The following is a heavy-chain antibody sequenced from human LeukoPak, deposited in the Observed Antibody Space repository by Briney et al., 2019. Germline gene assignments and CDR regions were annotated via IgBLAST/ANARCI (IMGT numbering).Heavy chain of an antibody. V-gene: IGHV3-7*01. Sequence: GALRLSCAASGFTFSSYWMSWVRQAPGKGLEWVANIKQDGSEKYYVDSVKGRFTISRDNAKNSLYLQMNSLRVEDTAVYYCAKDIVGGGDDYWGQGTLVIVSS. D-gene: IGHD2-21*02. J-gene: IGHJ4*02. CDR2: IKQDGSEK. CDR1: GFTFSSYW. CDR3: AKDIVGGGDDY.